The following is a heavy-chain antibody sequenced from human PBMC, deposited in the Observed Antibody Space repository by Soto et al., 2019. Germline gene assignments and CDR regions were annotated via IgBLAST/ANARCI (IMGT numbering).Heavy chain of an antibody. CDR3: VRQAFSYSYAHPYFFDY. CDR2: ITSSGRTM. D-gene: IGHD5-18*01. Sequence: GGSLRLSCAASGFTFSSFEMNWVRQAPGRGLEWIAFITSSGRTMSYGDSVKGRFTISRDNVDNSVYLQMNSLRAEDSAVYYCVRQAFSYSYAHPYFFDYWGQGTLVTVYS. J-gene: IGHJ4*02. V-gene: IGHV3-48*03. CDR1: GFTFSSFE.